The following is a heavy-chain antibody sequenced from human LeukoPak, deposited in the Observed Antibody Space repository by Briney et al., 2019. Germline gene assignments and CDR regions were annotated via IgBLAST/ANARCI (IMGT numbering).Heavy chain of an antibody. V-gene: IGHV3-23*01. CDR1: GFTFSSYA. Sequence: GGSLRLSCTASGFTFSSYAMSWVRQAPGKGLEWVSAISGSGGSTYYADSVKGRFTISRDNSKNTLYLQMNSLRAEDTAVYYCATLLGYCGGDCYPDYWGQGTLVTVSS. D-gene: IGHD2-21*02. CDR2: ISGSGGST. J-gene: IGHJ4*02. CDR3: ATLLGYCGGDCYPDY.